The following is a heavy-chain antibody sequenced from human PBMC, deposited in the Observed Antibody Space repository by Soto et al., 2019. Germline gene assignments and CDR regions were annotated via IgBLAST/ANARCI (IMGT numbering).Heavy chain of an antibody. CDR1: GGSIXSSSYY. J-gene: IGHJ5*02. V-gene: IGHV4-39*01. Sequence: SETLSLTCTVSGGSIXSSSYYWGWIRQPPGKGMEWIGSIYYSGSTYYNPSLKSRVTISVDTSKNQFSLKLSSVTAADTAVYYCARHQSGHYYGSGSYSDWFDPWGQGTLVTVSS. CDR2: IYYSGST. D-gene: IGHD3-10*01. CDR3: ARHQSGHYYGSGSYSDWFDP.